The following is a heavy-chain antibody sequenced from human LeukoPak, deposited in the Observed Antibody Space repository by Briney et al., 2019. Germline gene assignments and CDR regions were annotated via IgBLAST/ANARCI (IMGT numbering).Heavy chain of an antibody. CDR3: ARESITMVRGVMGLYYYYYMDV. D-gene: IGHD3-10*01. Sequence: GGSLRLSCAASGFSFDDYGMSWVRQAPGKGLVWVSRINSDGSSTSYADSVKGRFTISRDNAKNTLYLQMNSLRAEDTAVYYCARESITMVRGVMGLYYYYYMDVWGKGTTVTISS. V-gene: IGHV3-74*01. CDR1: GFSFDDYG. J-gene: IGHJ6*03. CDR2: INSDGSST.